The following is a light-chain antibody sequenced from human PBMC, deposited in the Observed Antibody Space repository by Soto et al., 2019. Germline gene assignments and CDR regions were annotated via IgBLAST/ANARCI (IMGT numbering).Light chain of an antibody. J-gene: IGKJ5*01. V-gene: IGKV1-39*01. Sequence: DIQRTQSPSSLSASVGDRVTITCRASQSISRNLNWYQHKPGKAPKLLIYAASSLQNGVPSRFSGGGSGTDFTLSISSLQPEDFGTYYCQQSYTTASITFGQGTRLEIK. CDR2: AAS. CDR1: QSISRN. CDR3: QQSYTTASIT.